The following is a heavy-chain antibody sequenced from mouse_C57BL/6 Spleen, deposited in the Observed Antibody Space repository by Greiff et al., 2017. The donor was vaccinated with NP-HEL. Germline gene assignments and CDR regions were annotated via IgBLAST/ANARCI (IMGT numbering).Heavy chain of an antibody. D-gene: IGHD1-1*01. CDR1: GYTFTSYW. V-gene: IGHV1-55*01. CDR2: IYPGSGST. CDR3: ARSDYYGRSCDD. J-gene: IGHJ2*01. Sequence: QVQLQQPGAELVKPGASVKMSCTASGYTFTSYWITWVKQRPGQGLEWIGDIYPGSGSTNYNEKFKSKATLTVDTSSSTAYMQLSSLTSEDSAVYYCARSDYYGRSCDDWGQGTTLTVSS.